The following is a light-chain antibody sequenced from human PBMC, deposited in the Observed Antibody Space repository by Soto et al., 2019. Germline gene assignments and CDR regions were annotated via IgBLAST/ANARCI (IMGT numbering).Light chain of an antibody. J-gene: IGKJ3*01. Sequence: EIVLTQSPATLSLSPGERATLSCRASQSVSRYLAWYQQKPGQAPRLLIYDASDRATGIPARFSGSGSGTDFTLTISSLEPEDFAGYYCQQRSKWPEITFGPGTKVDIK. CDR1: QSVSRY. CDR2: DAS. CDR3: QQRSKWPEIT. V-gene: IGKV3-11*01.